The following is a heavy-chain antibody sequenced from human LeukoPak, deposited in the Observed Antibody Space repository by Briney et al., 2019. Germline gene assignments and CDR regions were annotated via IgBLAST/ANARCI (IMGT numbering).Heavy chain of an antibody. CDR1: GFTFSSYW. CDR3: ARDPYSSTWSYGMDV. Sequence: GGSLRLSCAASGFTFSSYWMSGVRQAPGKGVEWVANIKQDGSEKVYVDSVKGRFAISRDNAKNSLFLQMDALRAEDTAVYYCARDPYSSTWSYGMDVWGQGTTVSVSS. CDR2: IKQDGSEK. J-gene: IGHJ6*02. V-gene: IGHV3-7*05. D-gene: IGHD6-6*01.